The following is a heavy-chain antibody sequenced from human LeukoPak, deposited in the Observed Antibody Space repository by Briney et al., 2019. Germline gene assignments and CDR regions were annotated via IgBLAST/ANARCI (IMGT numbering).Heavy chain of an antibody. CDR2: IYSGGST. CDR3: AKDWYNGIAAAGTDY. J-gene: IGHJ4*02. D-gene: IGHD6-13*01. Sequence: PGGSLRLSCAASGFTVSSNYMSWVRQAPGKGLEWVSVIYSGGSTYYADSVKGRFTISRDNSKNTLYLQMNSLRAEDTAVYYCAKDWYNGIAAAGTDYWGQGTLVTVSS. CDR1: GFTVSSNY. V-gene: IGHV3-53*01.